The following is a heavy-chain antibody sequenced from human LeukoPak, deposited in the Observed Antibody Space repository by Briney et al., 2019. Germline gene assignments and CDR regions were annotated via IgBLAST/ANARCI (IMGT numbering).Heavy chain of an antibody. CDR1: GFTFSSYS. CDR3: ARGGVYRFLEWLLSMYMDV. CDR2: ISSSSSTI. D-gene: IGHD3-3*01. J-gene: IGHJ6*03. Sequence: GGSLRLSCAASGFTFSSYSMNWVRQAPGKGLEWVSYISSSSSTIYYADSVKGRFTISRDNAKNSLYLQMNSLRAEDTAVYYCARGGVYRFLEWLLSMYMDVWGKGTTVTVSS. V-gene: IGHV3-48*04.